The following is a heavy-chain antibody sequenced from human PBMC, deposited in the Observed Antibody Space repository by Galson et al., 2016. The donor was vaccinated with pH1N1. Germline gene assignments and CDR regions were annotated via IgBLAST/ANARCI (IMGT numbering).Heavy chain of an antibody. CDR3: ARYAVTYYYDSSGYPDGYFDL. CDR2: IYPGDSDT. CDR1: GYSFTSYW. D-gene: IGHD3-22*01. Sequence: SGAEVKKPGESLKISCRGSGYSFTSYWIAWVRQMPGKGLEWMGIIYPGDSDTRYSPSFQGQVTISADKSTSTAYLQWSSLKASDTAIYYCARYAVTYYYDSSGYPDGYFDLWGRGTLVTVSS. V-gene: IGHV5-51*03. J-gene: IGHJ2*01.